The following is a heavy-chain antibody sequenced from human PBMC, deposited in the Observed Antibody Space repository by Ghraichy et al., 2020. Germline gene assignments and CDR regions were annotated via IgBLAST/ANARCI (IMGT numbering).Heavy chain of an antibody. D-gene: IGHD2-8*01. J-gene: IGHJ6*02. CDR3: ARNGVELEPDDGFDF. Sequence: TLIWHDGGHQYYTDSVKGRFTISRDNSNNRVYLQMISLRAEDTAVYFCARNGVELEPDDGFDFWGQGSTVIV. V-gene: IGHV3-33*01. CDR2: IWHDGGHQ.